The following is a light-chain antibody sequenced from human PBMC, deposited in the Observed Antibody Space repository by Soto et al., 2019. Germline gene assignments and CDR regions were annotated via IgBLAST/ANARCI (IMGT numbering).Light chain of an antibody. J-gene: IGLJ1*01. Sequence: QPVLTQPPSASGTPGQRVTISCSGSDSDIGSNTVNWYQHLPGTAPRLLIYSDYQRPSGVPDRFSGSKSGTSASLAISGLQSEDEADYYCATWDDSLIAYVFGTGTKVTVL. CDR1: DSDIGSNT. CDR2: SDY. CDR3: ATWDDSLIAYV. V-gene: IGLV1-44*01.